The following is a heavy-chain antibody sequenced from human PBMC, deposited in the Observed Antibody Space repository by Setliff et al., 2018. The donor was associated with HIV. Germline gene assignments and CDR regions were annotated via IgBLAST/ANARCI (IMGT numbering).Heavy chain of an antibody. Sequence: SETLSLTCIVSDGSISSSGYYWGWIRQPPGKGLEWIGSIYYNGSIYYKSALKSRVTISADTSKNQFSLRLTSVTAAETAVYYCATGWGTLAPFDVWGQGALVTVTS. D-gene: IGHD6-19*01. CDR1: DGSISSSGYY. V-gene: IGHV4-39*01. CDR2: IYYNGSI. J-gene: IGHJ4*02. CDR3: ATGWGTLAPFDV.